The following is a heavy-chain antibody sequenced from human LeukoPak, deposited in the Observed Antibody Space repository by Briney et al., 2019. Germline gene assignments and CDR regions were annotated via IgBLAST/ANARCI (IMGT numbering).Heavy chain of an antibody. J-gene: IGHJ5*02. D-gene: IGHD3-22*01. CDR1: GYSFILYG. V-gene: IGHV1-18*01. CDR3: ARVPIRRHYESTGYYYEDP. Sequence: ASVKVSCKTSGYSFILYGISWVRQAPGQGPEWMGWISTSTGDTKYTQKFQGRVTMTRDTSISTAYMELSRLRSDDTAVYYCARVPIRRHYESTGYYYEDPWGQGTLVTVSS. CDR2: ISTSTGDT.